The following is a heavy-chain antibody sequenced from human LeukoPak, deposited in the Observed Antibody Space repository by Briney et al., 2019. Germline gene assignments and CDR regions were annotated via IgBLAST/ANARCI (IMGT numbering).Heavy chain of an antibody. V-gene: IGHV3-23*01. CDR3: AKDGNPLEWLLYVEGFDY. Sequence: PGGSLRLSCAASGFTFSSNAMSWVRQAPGKGLKWVSAISGSGGSTYYADAVKGRFTISRDNSKDTLYLQMNSLRAEDTAVYYCAKDGNPLEWLLYVEGFDYWGQGTLVTVSS. CDR1: GFTFSSNA. J-gene: IGHJ4*02. CDR2: ISGSGGST. D-gene: IGHD3-3*01.